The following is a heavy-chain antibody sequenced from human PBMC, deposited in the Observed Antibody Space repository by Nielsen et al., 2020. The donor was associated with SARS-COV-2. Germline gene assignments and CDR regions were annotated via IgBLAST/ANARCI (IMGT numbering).Heavy chain of an antibody. CDR1: GFSFSDYY. Sequence: GGSLRLSCAASGFSFSDYYMSWVRQAPGKGLEWVSYINHNGRASFYADSVKGRFTVSRDNAKNSLYLQMNSLRAEDTAVYYCARVPGSSWYFDYWGQGTLVTVSS. V-gene: IGHV3-11*01. D-gene: IGHD6-13*01. CDR3: ARVPGSSWYFDY. CDR2: INHNGRAS. J-gene: IGHJ4*02.